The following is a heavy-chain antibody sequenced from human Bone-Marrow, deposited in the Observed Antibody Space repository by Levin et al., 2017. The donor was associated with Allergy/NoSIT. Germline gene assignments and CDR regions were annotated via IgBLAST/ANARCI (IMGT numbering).Heavy chain of an antibody. CDR1: GGSISSGGYY. CDR3: ARERTGNDYSNYGDHHYFDY. Sequence: LRLSCTVSGGSISSGGYYWSWIRQHPGKGLEWIGYIYYSGSTYYNPSLKSRVTISVDTSKNQFSLKLSSVTAADTAVYYCARERTGNDYSNYGDHHYFDYWGQGTLVTVSS. J-gene: IGHJ4*02. D-gene: IGHD4-11*01. CDR2: IYYSGST. V-gene: IGHV4-31*03.